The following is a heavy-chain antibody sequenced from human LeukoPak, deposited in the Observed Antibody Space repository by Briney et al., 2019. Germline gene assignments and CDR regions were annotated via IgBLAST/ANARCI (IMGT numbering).Heavy chain of an antibody. D-gene: IGHD6-19*01. V-gene: IGHV4-31*11. CDR3: ARGDSGWSNDAFDI. Sequence: NASETLSLTCAVSGGSISSGGYYWSWIRQHPGKGLVWIGNIYYSGSTYYNPSLKSRVTISVDTSKNQFSLKLNSVTAADTAVYYCARGDSGWSNDAFDIWGQGTMVTVSS. CDR1: GGSISSGGYY. CDR2: IYYSGST. J-gene: IGHJ3*02.